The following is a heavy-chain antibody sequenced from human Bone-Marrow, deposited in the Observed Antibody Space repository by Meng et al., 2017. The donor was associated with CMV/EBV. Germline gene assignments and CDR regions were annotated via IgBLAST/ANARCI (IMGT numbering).Heavy chain of an antibody. V-gene: IGHV1-18*01. CDR3: ARWGPGSLGAFDI. J-gene: IGHJ3*02. CDR2: ISSYNGNT. CDR1: GYTFIGYG. D-gene: IGHD7-27*01. Sequence: ASVKVSCKASGYTFIGYGISWVRQAPGQGLEWMGWISSYNGNTKYPQKLQGRVTMTTDTSTNTTYMDLRSLRSDDTAIYFCARWGPGSLGAFDIWGQGTMVTVSS.